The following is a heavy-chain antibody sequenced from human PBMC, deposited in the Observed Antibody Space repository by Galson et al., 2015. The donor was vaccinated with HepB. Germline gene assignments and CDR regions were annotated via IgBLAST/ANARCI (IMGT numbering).Heavy chain of an antibody. CDR2: IIPISGTA. CDR1: GCTFSTYA. Sequence: SVKVSCKASGCTFSTYAISWVRQAPGQGLEWMGGIIPISGTANYAQNFQGRVTVTADESTSTAYMELSSLRSDDTAVYYCARGVSSGWPFDNWGQGTLVTVSS. CDR3: ARGVSSGWPFDN. J-gene: IGHJ4*02. D-gene: IGHD6-19*01. V-gene: IGHV1-69*13.